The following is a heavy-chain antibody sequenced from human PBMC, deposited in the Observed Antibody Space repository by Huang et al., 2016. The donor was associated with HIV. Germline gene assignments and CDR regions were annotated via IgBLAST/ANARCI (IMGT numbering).Heavy chain of an antibody. CDR3: ARGQGGYYYYYMDV. V-gene: IGHV4-34*01. J-gene: IGHJ6*03. Sequence: QVQLQQWGAGLLRPSETLSLTCAVYGGSFSGYYGTWIRQPPGKGLEGIGESNHSGRTNDNPSRKSRVTISVDTSRNQFSLTLTSVTAADTAVYYCARGQGGYYYYYMDVWGKGTTVTVSS. CDR1: GGSFSGYY. CDR2: SNHSGRT.